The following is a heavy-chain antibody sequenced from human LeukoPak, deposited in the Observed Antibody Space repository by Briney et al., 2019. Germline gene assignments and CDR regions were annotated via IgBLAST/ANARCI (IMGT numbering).Heavy chain of an antibody. D-gene: IGHD2-8*01. V-gene: IGHV4-34*01. CDR1: GGSFSGYY. Sequence: PSETLSLICAVYGGSFSGYYWSWIRQPPGKGLEWIGEINHSGSTNYNPSLKSRVTISVDTSKNQFSLKLSSVTAADTAVYYCARGPIVLMVYAIYKGAFDYWGQGTLVTVSS. CDR3: ARGPIVLMVYAIYKGAFDY. J-gene: IGHJ4*02. CDR2: INHSGST.